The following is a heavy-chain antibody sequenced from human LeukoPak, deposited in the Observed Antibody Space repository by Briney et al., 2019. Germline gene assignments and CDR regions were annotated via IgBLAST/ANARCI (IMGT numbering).Heavy chain of an antibody. CDR2: ISAYNGNT. CDR3: ARAISGTYNPPDY. D-gene: IGHD1-26*01. Sequence: ASVKVSCKASGYTFTSYGISWVRQAPGQGLEWMGWISAYNGNTNYAQKLQGRVTKTPDTSTSTAYMELRSLRSEDTAVYYCARAISGTYNPPDYWGQGTLVTVSS. J-gene: IGHJ4*02. V-gene: IGHV1-18*01. CDR1: GYTFTSYG.